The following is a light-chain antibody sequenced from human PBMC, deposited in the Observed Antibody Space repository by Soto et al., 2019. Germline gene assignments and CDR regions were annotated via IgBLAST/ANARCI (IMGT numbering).Light chain of an antibody. CDR1: SRDIGAYNY. Sequence: ALTQPASVSGSPGQSITISCTGTSRDIGAYNYVSWYLQHPGKAPKLMIYEVVNRPSGVSNRFSGSKSGNTASLTISGLQAEDEADYYCCSYADGSTYVFGTGTKV. J-gene: IGLJ1*01. CDR2: EVV. CDR3: CSYADGSTYV. V-gene: IGLV2-14*01.